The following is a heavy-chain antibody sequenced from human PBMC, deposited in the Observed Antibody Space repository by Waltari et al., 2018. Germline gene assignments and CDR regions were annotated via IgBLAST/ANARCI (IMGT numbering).Heavy chain of an antibody. Sequence: EVQLVESGGGLIQPGGSLRISCAASGFTVSNNYITWVRQAPGKGLQWVLLIYSGGGIHYADSVKGRCTISRDNVKNTVYLQMNSLRAEDTAVYYCGNIGAFDIWGQGTMVTVSS. CDR2: IYSGGGI. J-gene: IGHJ3*02. V-gene: IGHV3-53*01. CDR3: GNIGAFDI. D-gene: IGHD5-12*01. CDR1: GFTVSNNY.